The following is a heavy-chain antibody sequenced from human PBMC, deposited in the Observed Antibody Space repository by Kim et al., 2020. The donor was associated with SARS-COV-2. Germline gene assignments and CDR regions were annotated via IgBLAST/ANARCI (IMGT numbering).Heavy chain of an antibody. D-gene: IGHD3-10*01. V-gene: IGHV1-3*01. CDR3: ARDRWFGELLYFDY. Sequence: SQKFQGRVTITRDTSASTAYMELSSLRSEDTAVYYCARDRWFGELLYFDYWGQGTLVTVSS. J-gene: IGHJ4*02.